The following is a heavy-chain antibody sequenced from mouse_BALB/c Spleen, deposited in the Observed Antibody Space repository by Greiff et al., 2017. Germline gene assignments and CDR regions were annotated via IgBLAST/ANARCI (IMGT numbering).Heavy chain of an antibody. J-gene: IGHJ1*01. CDR1: GYTFTSYT. CDR3: ARSDYYGSRGYFDV. CDR2: INPSSGYT. Sequence: VQLQQSAAELARPGASVKMSCKASGYTFTSYTMHWVKQRPGQGLEWIGYINPSSGYTEYNQKFKDKTTLTTDKSSSTAYMQLSSLTSEDSAVYYCARSDYYGSRGYFDVWGAGTTVTVSS. V-gene: IGHV1-4*02. D-gene: IGHD1-1*01.